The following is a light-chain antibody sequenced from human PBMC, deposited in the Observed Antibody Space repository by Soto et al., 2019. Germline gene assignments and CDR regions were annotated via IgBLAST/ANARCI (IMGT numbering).Light chain of an antibody. CDR2: DVT. CDR1: SSDVDGYNY. J-gene: IGLJ1*01. Sequence: QSALTQPRSVSGSPGQSVTISCTGTSSDVDGYNYVSWYQHHPGKAPKLMIYDVTKRPSGVRDRFSASKSGNTASLTISGLQAEDEADYYCCSYAGSYTYVFGTGTKVTVL. V-gene: IGLV2-11*01. CDR3: CSYAGSYTYV.